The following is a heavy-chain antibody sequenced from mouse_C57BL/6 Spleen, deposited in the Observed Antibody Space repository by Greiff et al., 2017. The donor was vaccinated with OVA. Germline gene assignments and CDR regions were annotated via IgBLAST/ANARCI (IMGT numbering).Heavy chain of an antibody. D-gene: IGHD2-4*01. J-gene: IGHJ2*01. CDR2: IYPRSGNT. CDR1: GYTFTSYG. Sequence: QVQLQQSGAELVRPGASVKLSCKASGYTFTSYGISWVKQRTGQGLEWIGEIYPRSGNTYYNEKFKGKATLTVDKSSSTAYMELRSLTCEDSAVYCCTIIYYEYDEGVEDWGQGTTLTVAS. V-gene: IGHV1-81*01. CDR3: TIIYYEYDEGVED.